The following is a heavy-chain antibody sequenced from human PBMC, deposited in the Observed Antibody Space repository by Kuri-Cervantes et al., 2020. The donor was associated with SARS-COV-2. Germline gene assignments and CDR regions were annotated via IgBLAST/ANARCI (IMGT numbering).Heavy chain of an antibody. CDR2: INPNSGGT. CDR3: ARRIAVAGTHYYYYMDV. V-gene: IGHV1-2*02. J-gene: IGHJ6*03. D-gene: IGHD6-19*01. CDR1: GYTFTGCY. Sequence: ASVKVSCKASGYTFTGCYMHWVRQAPGQGLEWMGWINPNSGGTNYAQKFQGRVTMTRDTSISTAYMELSRLRSDDTAVYYCARRIAVAGTHYYYYMDVWGKGTTVTVSS.